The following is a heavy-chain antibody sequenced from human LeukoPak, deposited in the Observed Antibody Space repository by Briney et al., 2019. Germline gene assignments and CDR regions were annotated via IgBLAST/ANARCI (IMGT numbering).Heavy chain of an antibody. CDR3: VREIAAPGNDNMFYLDY. J-gene: IGHJ4*02. Sequence: GGSLRLSCSASGFTFSSYGMHWVRQAPGKGLEYISAISYNGDSTYYAESVKGRFSISRDNSRSTLYFQLSSLRPEDTAVYYCVREIAAPGNDNMFYLDYWGQGTLVTVFS. CDR2: ISYNGDST. D-gene: IGHD6-13*01. V-gene: IGHV3-64*05. CDR1: GFTFSSYG.